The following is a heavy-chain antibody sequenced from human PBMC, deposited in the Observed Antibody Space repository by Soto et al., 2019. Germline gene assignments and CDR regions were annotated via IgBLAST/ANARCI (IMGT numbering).Heavy chain of an antibody. CDR2: IKQDGSEK. CDR3: ARGSGSFHYYYYGMDV. Sequence: EVQLVESGGSLVQPGGSLRLSCAASGFTFSSYWMSWVRQAPGKGLEWVANIKQDGSEKYYVDSVKGRFTISRDNAKNSLYLQMNSLRAEDTAVYYCARGSGSFHYYYYGMDVWGQGTTVTVSS. CDR1: GFTFSSYW. V-gene: IGHV3-7*04. J-gene: IGHJ6*02. D-gene: IGHD1-26*01.